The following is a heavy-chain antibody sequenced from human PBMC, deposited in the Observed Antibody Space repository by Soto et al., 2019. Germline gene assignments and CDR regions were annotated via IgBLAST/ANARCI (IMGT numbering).Heavy chain of an antibody. CDR1: GGSIKGGDNY. V-gene: IGHV4-30-4*01. Sequence: SETLSLTCTVSGGSIKGGDNYWSWIRQSPGKGLEWIGDIYHSGSTHYNPSLQSRLTMSIDTSKSQFSLRLSSVTAADTAVYFCARVRRVVLHYFFDYWGQGALVTVSS. CDR2: IYHSGST. D-gene: IGHD2-15*01. J-gene: IGHJ4*02. CDR3: ARVRRVVLHYFFDY.